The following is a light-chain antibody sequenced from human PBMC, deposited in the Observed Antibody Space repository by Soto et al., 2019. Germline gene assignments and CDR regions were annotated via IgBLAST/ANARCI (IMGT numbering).Light chain of an antibody. Sequence: VLTQSPGTLSFSPGERLTLSCRASRSVTGNYLAWYQQRPGQAPRLLIYGASSKATGIPDRFSGSGSGTDFTLTISRLEPEDFAVYYCQQYGSSPRTCGQGTKVEVK. V-gene: IGKV3-20*01. CDR2: GAS. CDR3: QQYGSSPRT. J-gene: IGKJ1*01. CDR1: RSVTGNY.